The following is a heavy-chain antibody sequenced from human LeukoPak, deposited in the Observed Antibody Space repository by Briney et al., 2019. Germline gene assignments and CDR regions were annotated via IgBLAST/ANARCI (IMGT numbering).Heavy chain of an antibody. CDR3: ARGVLAVPAAYYYYGMDV. D-gene: IGHD2-2*01. V-gene: IGHV4-34*01. CDR1: GGSLSGYY. J-gene: IGHJ6*02. Sequence: SETLSLICAVYGGSLSGYYWSWIRQPPGKGLEWIGEINHSGSTNYNPSLKSRVTISVDTSKSQFSLKLSSVTAADTAVYYCARGVLAVPAAYYYYGMDVWGQGTTVTVSS. CDR2: INHSGST.